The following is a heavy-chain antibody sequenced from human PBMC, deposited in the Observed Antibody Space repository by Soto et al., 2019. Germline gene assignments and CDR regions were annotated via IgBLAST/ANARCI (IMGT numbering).Heavy chain of an antibody. D-gene: IGHD3-22*01. CDR3: AADPFDSSGYSYFDY. J-gene: IGHJ4*02. CDR2: IVVGSGNT. CDR1: GFTFTSSA. Sequence: SVKVSCKASGFTFTSSAVQWVRQARGQRLEWIGWIVVGSGNTNYAQKFQERVTITRDMSTSTAYMEMSSLRSEDTAVYYCAADPFDSSGYSYFDYWGQGTLVTVSS. V-gene: IGHV1-58*01.